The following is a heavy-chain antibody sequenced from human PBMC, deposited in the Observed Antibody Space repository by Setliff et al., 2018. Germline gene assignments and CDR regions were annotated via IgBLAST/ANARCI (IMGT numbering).Heavy chain of an antibody. CDR2: ITGSGGGT. V-gene: IGHV3-23*01. CDR3: AKELSMAYGND. Sequence: GGSLRLSCAASGFTFSNAWMNWVRQAPGKGLEWVSSITGSGGGTYYADSVKGRFIVSRDNSKNTLYLQMNSLRVDDTAIYYCAKELSMAYGNDWGLGTLVTVSS. J-gene: IGHJ4*02. CDR1: GFTFSNAW. D-gene: IGHD1-1*01.